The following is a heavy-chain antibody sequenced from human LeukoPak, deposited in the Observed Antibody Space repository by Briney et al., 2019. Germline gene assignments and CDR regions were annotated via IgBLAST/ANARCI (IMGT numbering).Heavy chain of an antibody. J-gene: IGHJ4*02. CDR1: GFTFSSYA. CDR2: ISGSGGST. V-gene: IGHV3-23*01. D-gene: IGHD3-22*01. Sequence: GGSLRLSCAASGFTFSSYAMSWVRQAPGKGLEWVSAISGSGGSTYYADSVKGRFTISRDNSKNTLYLQMNSLRAEDTAVYYCAKAERGYYDSSLDYWGQGTLVTVSS. CDR3: AKAERGYYDSSLDY.